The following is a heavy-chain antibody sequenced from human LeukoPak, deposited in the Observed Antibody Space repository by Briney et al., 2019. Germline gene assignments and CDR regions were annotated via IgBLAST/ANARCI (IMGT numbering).Heavy chain of an antibody. J-gene: IGHJ4*02. CDR3: ARDQDNGGYSDY. Sequence: DPSETLSLTCTVSGGSISSSSYYWGWIRQPPGKGLEWIGSIYYSGSTYYNPSLKSRVTISVDTSKNQFSLKLSSVTAADTAVYYCARDQDNGGYSDYWGQGTLVTVSS. D-gene: IGHD2-8*01. CDR2: IYYSGST. V-gene: IGHV4-39*07. CDR1: GGSISSSSYY.